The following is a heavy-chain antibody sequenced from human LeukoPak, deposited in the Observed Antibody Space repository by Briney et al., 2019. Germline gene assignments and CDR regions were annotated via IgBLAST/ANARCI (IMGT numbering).Heavy chain of an antibody. Sequence: PGGSLRLSCAASGFILSDYYMSWIRQAPGKGLEWVSYIGSSDSNIKYADSVKGRFTLSRDNAKNSLYLQMNSLRIEDPAVYYCAKGGLWDTAMVLWGQGTLVTVSS. J-gene: IGHJ4*02. D-gene: IGHD5-18*01. CDR1: GFILSDYY. CDR2: IGSSDSNI. CDR3: AKGGLWDTAMVL. V-gene: IGHV3-11*01.